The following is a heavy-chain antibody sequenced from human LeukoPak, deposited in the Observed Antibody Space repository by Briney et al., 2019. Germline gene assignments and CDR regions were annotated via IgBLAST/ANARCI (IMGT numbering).Heavy chain of an antibody. J-gene: IGHJ3*02. CDR3: ARDSPGAFDI. Sequence: PSETLSLTCTVSGGPIGSYYWSWIRQPAGKGLEWIGRMYTGGRTSYNPALKSRVTMSVDTSKNQFSLKVNSLTAADTAVYYCARDSPGAFDIWGQGTMVTVSS. V-gene: IGHV4-4*07. CDR1: GGPIGSYY. CDR2: MYTGGRT.